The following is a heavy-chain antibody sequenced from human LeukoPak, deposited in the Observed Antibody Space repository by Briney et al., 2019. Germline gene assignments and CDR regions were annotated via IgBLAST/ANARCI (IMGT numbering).Heavy chain of an antibody. CDR3: ARKSAATFDY. CDR1: GFTFSSYG. J-gene: IGHJ4*02. CDR2: IWYDGSNK. D-gene: IGHD1-26*01. V-gene: IGHV3-33*01. Sequence: PGRSLRLSCAASGFTFSSYGMHWVRQAPGKGLEWVALIWYDGSNKYYADSVKGRLTISRDNSKNTLYLQMNSLRAEDTAVYYCARKSAATFDYWGQGTLVTVSS.